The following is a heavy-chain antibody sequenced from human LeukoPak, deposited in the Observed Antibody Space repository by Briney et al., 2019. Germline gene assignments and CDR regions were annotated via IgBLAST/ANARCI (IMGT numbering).Heavy chain of an antibody. CDR1: GYTFTSYS. CDR3: ARALYLGSYSEGY. D-gene: IGHD1-26*01. Sequence: ASVKVSCKTSGYTFTSYSITWVRQAPGQGLEWMGWISPYKANTNYAQKFQGRVTLTTDSSTSTAYMELTGLRSDDTAVFYCARALYLGSYSEGYWGQGTLVTVS. CDR2: ISPYKANT. V-gene: IGHV1-18*01. J-gene: IGHJ4*02.